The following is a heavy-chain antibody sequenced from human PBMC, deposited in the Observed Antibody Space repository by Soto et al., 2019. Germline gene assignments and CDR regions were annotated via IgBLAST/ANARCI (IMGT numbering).Heavy chain of an antibody. CDR2: IKSKTDGGTT. J-gene: IGHJ3*02. CDR1: GFTFSNAW. D-gene: IGHD3-3*01. Sequence: GGSLRLSCAASGFTFSNAWMNWVRQAPGKGLEWVGRIKSKTDGGTTDYAAPVKGRFTISRDDSKNTLYLQMNSLKTEDTAVYYCTTPALWKEATIAFDIWGQGTMVTVSS. CDR3: TTPALWKEATIAFDI. V-gene: IGHV3-15*07.